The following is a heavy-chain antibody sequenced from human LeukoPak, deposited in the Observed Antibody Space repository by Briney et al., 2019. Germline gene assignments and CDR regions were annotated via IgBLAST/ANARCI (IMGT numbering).Heavy chain of an antibody. V-gene: IGHV4-59*01. CDR3: ARGLSLLGSEEGLPLGY. CDR2: ISYRGSS. D-gene: IGHD2-21*01. Sequence: PSETLSLTCNVSGVSIGNYFWSWIRQPPGGGLEWIGYISYRGSSNYNPSLKGRVTFSVDTSKNQISLRMISVTASDTAVYYCARGLSLLGSEEGLPLGYWGQGSLVTVSS. CDR1: GVSIGNYF. J-gene: IGHJ1*01.